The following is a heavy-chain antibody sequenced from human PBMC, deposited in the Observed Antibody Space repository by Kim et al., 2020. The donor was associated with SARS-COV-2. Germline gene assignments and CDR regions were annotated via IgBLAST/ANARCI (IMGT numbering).Heavy chain of an antibody. CDR1: GYTFTNHD. CDR2: MNPNTGKA. Sequence: ASVKVSCKTSGYTFTNHDINWVRQAAGQGLEYMGWMNPNTGKADYAQKFQGRLTMTRDTSISTAYMELSGLTSEDTAIYYCARDRCTNGVCSYAFDVWGQGTVITVSS. V-gene: IGHV1-8*01. J-gene: IGHJ3*01. D-gene: IGHD2-8*01. CDR3: ARDRCTNGVCSYAFDV.